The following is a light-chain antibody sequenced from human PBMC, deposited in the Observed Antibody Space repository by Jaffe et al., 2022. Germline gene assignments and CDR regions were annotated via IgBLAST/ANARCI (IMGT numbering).Light chain of an antibody. CDR1: SSDVGGYNY. J-gene: IGLJ1*01. CDR2: DVS. Sequence: QSALTQPRSVSGSPGQSVTISCTGTSSDVGGYNYVSWYQQNPGKAPKLMIYDVSKRPSGVPDRFSGSKSGNTASLTISGLQAEDEADYYCCSYAGTYTYVFATGTQVTVL. CDR3: CSYAGTYTYV. V-gene: IGLV2-11*01.